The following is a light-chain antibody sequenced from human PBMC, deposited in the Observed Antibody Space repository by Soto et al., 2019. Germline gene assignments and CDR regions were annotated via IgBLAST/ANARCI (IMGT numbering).Light chain of an antibody. J-gene: IGLJ1*01. Sequence: QSVLTQPASVSGSPGQSITISCTGTSSDVGAYNFVSWHQQHPGKAPKLMIYEVSKRPSGVPDRFSGSKSGNTASLTVSGLQAEDEADYYCSSYAGSNNLYVFGTGTKLTVL. CDR1: SSDVGAYNF. CDR2: EVS. CDR3: SSYAGSNNLYV. V-gene: IGLV2-8*01.